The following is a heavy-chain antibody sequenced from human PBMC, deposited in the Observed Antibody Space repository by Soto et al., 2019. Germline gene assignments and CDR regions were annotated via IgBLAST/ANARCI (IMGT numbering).Heavy chain of an antibody. CDR1: GDSITSGVHY. J-gene: IGHJ4*02. CDR2: IFYSGIS. Sequence: QVQLQESGPGLVKPSQTLSLTCTVSGDSITSGVHYWSWIRQRPGKGLEWIGYIFYSGISYYNPSLVSRCSRSVEPSKNQFYLSLSSLTAADTAVYYCARDRIMLTFGGGSGEWGIDSWGQGTLVTVSS. D-gene: IGHD3-16*01. V-gene: IGHV4-31*03. CDR3: ARDRIMLTFGGGSGEWGIDS.